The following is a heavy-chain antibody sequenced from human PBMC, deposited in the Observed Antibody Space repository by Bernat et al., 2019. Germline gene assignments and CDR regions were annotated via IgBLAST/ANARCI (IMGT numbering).Heavy chain of an antibody. Sequence: QVQLVESGGGVVQPGRSLRLSCAASGFTFSSYGMHWVRQAPGKGLEWVAVIWYDGSNKYYADSVKGRFTISRDNSKNTLYLQMNSLRAEDTAVYYCARGFEQWLESGLDYWGQGTRVTVSS. CDR3: ARGFEQWLESGLDY. CDR1: GFTFSSYG. D-gene: IGHD6-19*01. J-gene: IGHJ4*02. CDR2: IWYDGSNK. V-gene: IGHV3-33*01.